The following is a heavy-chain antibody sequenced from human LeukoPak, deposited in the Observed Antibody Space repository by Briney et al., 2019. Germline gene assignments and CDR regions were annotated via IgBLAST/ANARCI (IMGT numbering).Heavy chain of an antibody. CDR2: ISSSSDYI. D-gene: IGHD6-13*01. V-gene: IGHV3-21*01. J-gene: IGHJ4*02. CDR1: EFTFNTYS. Sequence: PGGSLRLSCAASEFTFNTYSMNWVRQAPGKGLEWVSSISSSSDYIYYADSVKGRFTISRDSAKNSLYLQMNSLRAEDTAVYFCARVGALSSSWLLYWGQGTLVTVSS. CDR3: ARVGALSSSWLLY.